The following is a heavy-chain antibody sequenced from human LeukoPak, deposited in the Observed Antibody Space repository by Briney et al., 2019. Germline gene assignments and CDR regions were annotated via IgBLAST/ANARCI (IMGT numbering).Heavy chain of an antibody. CDR3: AREGIAARPPLGGFYYYYGMDV. V-gene: IGHV4-34*01. D-gene: IGHD6-6*01. CDR1: GGSFSGYY. Sequence: PSETLSLTCAVYGGSFSGYYWSWIRQPPGKGLEWIGEINHSGSTNYNPSLKSRVTISVDTSKNQFSLKLSSVTAADTAVYYCAREGIAARPPLGGFYYYYGMDVWGQGTTATVSS. CDR2: INHSGST. J-gene: IGHJ6*02.